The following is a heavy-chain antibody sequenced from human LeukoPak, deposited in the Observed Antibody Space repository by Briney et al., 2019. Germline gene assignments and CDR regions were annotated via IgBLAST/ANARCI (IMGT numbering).Heavy chain of an antibody. CDR1: GGSISSYY. D-gene: IGHD6-13*01. CDR2: IYYSGST. Sequence: SETLSLTCTVSGGSISSYYWSWIRQPPRKGLEWIGYIYYSGSTNYNPSLKSRVTISVDTSKNQFSLKLSSVTAADTAVYYCARVFPGYSSSRGGFDYWGQGTLVTVSS. J-gene: IGHJ4*02. V-gene: IGHV4-59*01. CDR3: ARVFPGYSSSRGGFDY.